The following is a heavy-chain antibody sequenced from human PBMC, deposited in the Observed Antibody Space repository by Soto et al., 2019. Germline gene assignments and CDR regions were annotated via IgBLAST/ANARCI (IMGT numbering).Heavy chain of an antibody. V-gene: IGHV4-31*01. Sequence: QVQLQQSGPGLVKPSQTLSLTCTVSGGSIRPGRYYCSRTRQHPGKGLGWIGYSYYGGSTYYNQPLTTHVTISADSSKHPLSLKLRSATDADTAVYSCARSVCTRGQATLVTFSA. CDR2: SYYGGST. J-gene: IGHJ4*02. CDR3: ARSVCT. CDR1: GGSIRPGRYY.